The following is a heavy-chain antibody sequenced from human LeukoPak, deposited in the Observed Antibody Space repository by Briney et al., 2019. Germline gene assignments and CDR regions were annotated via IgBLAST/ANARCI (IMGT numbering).Heavy chain of an antibody. D-gene: IGHD1-14*01. CDR1: GFTLITND. CDR3: ARGVEPLAANTLAY. CDR2: IYSDGNT. V-gene: IGHV3-53*01. Sequence: PGGSLRLSCAASGFTLITNDMTWVRQAPGKGLEWVSVIYSDGNTKYADSVQGRFTISRDNSKNTQYLEMNSLSPDDTAVYYCARGVEPLAANTLAYWGQGTLVTVSS. J-gene: IGHJ4*02.